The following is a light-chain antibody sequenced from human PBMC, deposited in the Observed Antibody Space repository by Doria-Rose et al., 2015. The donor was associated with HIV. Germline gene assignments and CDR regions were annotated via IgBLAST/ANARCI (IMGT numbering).Light chain of an antibody. CDR3: HQYGTSWT. J-gene: IGKJ1*01. CDR1: QSFSSTY. CDR2: DGS. V-gene: IGKV3-20*01. Sequence: EIALTQSPGTLSLSPGERATLSCRASQSFSSTYLAWYQQKPGQAPSLLIYDGSTRATGNPDRFSASGSGTDFTLTINRLEPEDFALYYCHQYGTSWTFGQGTKVEI.